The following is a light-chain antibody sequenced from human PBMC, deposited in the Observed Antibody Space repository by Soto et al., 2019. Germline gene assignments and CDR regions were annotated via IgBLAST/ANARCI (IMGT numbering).Light chain of an antibody. CDR1: SGSIASGY. Sequence: NFMLTQPHSVSESPGKTVTISCTGTSGSIASGYVQWYQQRPGSAPTTLIYEDDQRPAGVPDRFSGSIDTSSNSASLIISGLRTEDEADYYCQSTDGNSMVIGGGTKLTVL. J-gene: IGLJ2*01. V-gene: IGLV6-57*02. CDR2: EDD. CDR3: QSTDGNSMV.